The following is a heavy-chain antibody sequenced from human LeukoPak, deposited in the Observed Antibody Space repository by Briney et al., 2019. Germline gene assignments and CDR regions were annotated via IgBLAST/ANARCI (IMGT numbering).Heavy chain of an antibody. CDR3: ARGPGYYDSSGYYHWHFDL. D-gene: IGHD3-22*01. J-gene: IGHJ2*01. CDR2: TRNKANSYTT. CDR1: GFTFSDHY. V-gene: IGHV3-72*01. Sequence: PGGSLRLSCAASGFTFSDHYMDWVRQAPGKGLEWVGRTRNKANSYTTEYAASVKGRFTISRDDSKNSLYRQMNSLKTEDTAVYYCARGPGYYDSSGYYHWHFDLWGRGTLVTVSS.